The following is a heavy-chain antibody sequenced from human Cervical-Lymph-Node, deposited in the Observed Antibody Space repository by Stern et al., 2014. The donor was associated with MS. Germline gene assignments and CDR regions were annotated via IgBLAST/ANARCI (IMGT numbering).Heavy chain of an antibody. CDR1: GYTFRNYG. V-gene: IGHV1-18*01. J-gene: IGHJ6*02. Sequence: VQLVESGAEVKKPGASVKVSCKASGYTFRNYGISWVRQAPGQGLEWMGWISAYNGKTNHAQRFQGRVTMTTDTSTSTAYMELRSLRSDDTAMYYCARYEETGTTGTTYYYYGMDVWGQGTTVTVSS. CDR3: ARYEETGTTGTTYYYYGMDV. D-gene: IGHD1-1*01. CDR2: ISAYNGKT.